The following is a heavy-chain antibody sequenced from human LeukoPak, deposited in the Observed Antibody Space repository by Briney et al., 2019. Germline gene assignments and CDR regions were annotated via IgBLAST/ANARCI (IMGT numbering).Heavy chain of an antibody. J-gene: IGHJ4*02. CDR2: ISSSSSYI. CDR3: ARVTEAPYYFDY. V-gene: IGHV3-21*01. Sequence: GGSLRLSCAASGFSFSSYSMNWVRQAPGKGLEWVSSISSSSSYIYYADSVKGRFTISRDNAKNSLYLQMNSLRAEDTAVYYCARVTEAPYYFDYWGQGTLVTVSS. CDR1: GFSFSSYS.